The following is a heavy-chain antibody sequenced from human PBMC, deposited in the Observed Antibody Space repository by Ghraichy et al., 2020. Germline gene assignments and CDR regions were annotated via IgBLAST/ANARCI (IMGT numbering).Heavy chain of an antibody. D-gene: IGHD6-19*01. J-gene: IGHJ4*02. Sequence: SETLSLTCAVYGGSFSGYYWSWIRQPPGKGLEWIGEINHSGSTNYNPSLKSRVTISVDTSKNQFSLKLSSVTAADTAVYYCAGTAWSSIAVAGSFDYWGQGTLVTVSS. CDR3: AGTAWSSIAVAGSFDY. V-gene: IGHV4-34*01. CDR1: GGSFSGYY. CDR2: INHSGST.